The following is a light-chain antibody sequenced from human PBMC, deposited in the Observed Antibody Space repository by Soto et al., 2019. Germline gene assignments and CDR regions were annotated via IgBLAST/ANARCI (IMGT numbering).Light chain of an antibody. V-gene: IGKV3-20*01. Sequence: EIVCTQFPGTVSLSQGERATLSCRASQSVSNNYLAWYQQKPGQAPRLLIYGASNRATGIPDRFSGSGSGTDFTLTISRLEPEDFAVYYCQQYGSSGTFGQGTKVDIK. CDR2: GAS. CDR3: QQYGSSGT. J-gene: IGKJ1*01. CDR1: QSVSNNY.